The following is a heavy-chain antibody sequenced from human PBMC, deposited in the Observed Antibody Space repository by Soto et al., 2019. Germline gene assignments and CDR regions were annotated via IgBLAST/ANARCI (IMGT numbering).Heavy chain of an antibody. CDR3: ARGEWELPFDY. J-gene: IGHJ4*02. Sequence: PSETLSLTCTVSGGSISSYYWSWIRQPPGKGLEWIGYIYYSGSTNYNPSLKSRVTISVDTSKNQFSLKLSSVTAADTAVCYCARGEWELPFDYWGQGTLVTVSS. CDR2: IYYSGST. D-gene: IGHD1-26*01. V-gene: IGHV4-59*08. CDR1: GGSISSYY.